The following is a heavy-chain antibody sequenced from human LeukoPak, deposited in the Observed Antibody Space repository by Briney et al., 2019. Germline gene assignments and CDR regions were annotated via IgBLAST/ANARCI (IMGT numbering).Heavy chain of an antibody. CDR2: IYHGGSDT. J-gene: IGHJ5*02. D-gene: IGHD2-2*01. Sequence: GESLKISCKGSGYSLTTYWIGWVRQMPGKGLEWMGTIYHGGSDTRYSPSFQGQVTISVDKSVNTAYLQWSSLKASDTAMYYCARGLCSSLNCYAPWFDLWGQGTLVTVSS. V-gene: IGHV5-51*01. CDR3: ARGLCSSLNCYAPWFDL. CDR1: GYSLTTYW.